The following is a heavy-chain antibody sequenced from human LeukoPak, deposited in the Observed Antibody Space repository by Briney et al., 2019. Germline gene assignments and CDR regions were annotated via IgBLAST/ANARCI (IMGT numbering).Heavy chain of an antibody. Sequence: GESLKISCKGSGSGFTSYWIGWLRQMPGKGRGWVASVYPGDSDTRYSPSFQGQVTISADKSITTAYLQWSSLRASDTAMYYCTRHSEDADGCYPFDYWGQGTWVTVSS. CDR1: GSGFTSYW. CDR2: VYPGDSDT. J-gene: IGHJ4*02. V-gene: IGHV5-51*01. CDR3: TRHSEDADGCYPFDY. D-gene: IGHD3-22*01.